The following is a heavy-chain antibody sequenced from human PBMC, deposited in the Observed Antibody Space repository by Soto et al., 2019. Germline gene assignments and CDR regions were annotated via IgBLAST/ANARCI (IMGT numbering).Heavy chain of an antibody. Sequence: EVQLLESGGGLVQPGGSLRLSCAASGFTFSMSAMSWVRQAPGKGLEWVSTTGLNGRTTYYADSVKGRFTVSRDNSKNPVDLQMNRLRAEDTAVYYCATVHSTSRSFDYWGQGTLVTVSS. J-gene: IGHJ4*02. CDR2: TGLNGRTT. D-gene: IGHD6-6*01. CDR1: GFTFSMSA. V-gene: IGHV3-23*01. CDR3: ATVHSTSRSFDY.